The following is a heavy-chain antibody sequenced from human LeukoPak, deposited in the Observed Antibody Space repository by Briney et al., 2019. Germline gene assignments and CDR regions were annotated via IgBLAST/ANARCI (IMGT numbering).Heavy chain of an antibody. J-gene: IGHJ4*02. CDR3: TRPSDFWSGYYDY. Sequence: GGSLRLSCAASGFTFSGSAMHWVRQASGKGLEWVGRIRSKANSYATAYAASVKGRFTISRDDSKNTAYLQMNSLKTEDTAVYYCTRPSDFWSGYYDYWGQGTPVTVSS. CDR2: IRSKANSYAT. CDR1: GFTFSGSA. D-gene: IGHD3-3*01. V-gene: IGHV3-73*01.